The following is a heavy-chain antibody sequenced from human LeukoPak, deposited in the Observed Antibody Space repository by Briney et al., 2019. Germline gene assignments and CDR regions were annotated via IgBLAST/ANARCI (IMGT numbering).Heavy chain of an antibody. CDR1: DGSINGYY. CDR3: ARGKTVDY. J-gene: IGHJ4*02. V-gene: IGHV4-38-2*02. Sequence: SGTLSLTCTVSDGSINGYYWGWIRQPPGKGLEWIGSIYHSGSTYYNPSLKSRVTISVDTSKNQFSLKLSSVTAADTAVYYCARGKTVDYWGQGTLVTVSS. CDR2: IYHSGST.